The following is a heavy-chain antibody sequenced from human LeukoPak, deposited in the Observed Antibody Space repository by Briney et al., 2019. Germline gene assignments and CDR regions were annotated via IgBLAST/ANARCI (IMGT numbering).Heavy chain of an antibody. CDR1: GYTFTTYD. CDR3: ARVAGNCGGDCYRLVY. CDR2: MNPNSGNT. V-gene: IGHV1-8*01. J-gene: IGHJ4*02. Sequence: ASVKVSCKASGYTFTTYDINWVRQATGQGLEWMAWMNPNSGNTGYAQKFQGRVTMTRNTSISTTYMELSSLRSEDTAVYYCARVAGNCGGDCYRLVYWGQGTLVTVAS. D-gene: IGHD2-21*01.